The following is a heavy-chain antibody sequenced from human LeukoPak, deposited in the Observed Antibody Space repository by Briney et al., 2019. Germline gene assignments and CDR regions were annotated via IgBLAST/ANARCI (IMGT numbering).Heavy chain of an antibody. V-gene: IGHV4-59*01. CDR2: IYYTGNT. J-gene: IGHJ4*02. CDR3: ARGRVAYSAYYFDY. Sequence: SETLSLTCTVSGDSITNYFWSWIRQPPGKGLEWIGYIYYTGNTNYKPSLKSRITISVDTSTNQFSLRLRSVTAADTAVYYCARGRVAYSAYYFDYWGRGTLVTVSS. D-gene: IGHD2-15*01. CDR1: GDSITNYF.